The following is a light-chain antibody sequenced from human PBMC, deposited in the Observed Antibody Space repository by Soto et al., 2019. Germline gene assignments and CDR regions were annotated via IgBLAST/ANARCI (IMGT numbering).Light chain of an antibody. CDR2: EVT. CDR1: SSDIGAYND. V-gene: IGLV2-8*01. CDR3: SSYGGNNNYVI. J-gene: IGLJ2*01. Sequence: QSALTQPPSASGSPGQSVTISCSGTSSDIGAYNDVAWYQQHPGKAPKLLISEVTKRPSGVPDRFSGSKSGNTASLTVSGLQGDDEADYYCSSYGGNNNYVIFGGGTKVTVL.